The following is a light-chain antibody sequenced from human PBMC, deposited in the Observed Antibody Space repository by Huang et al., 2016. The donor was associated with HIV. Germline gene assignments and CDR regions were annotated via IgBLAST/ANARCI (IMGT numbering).Light chain of an antibody. J-gene: IGKJ1*01. CDR3: QQYDNLYI. V-gene: IGKV1-33*01. Sequence: DIQMTQSPSSLSASVGDRVTITCQASQDIRKYLNWYQQKPGRAPKLLIYDSSNLEGGVPSRFSGSGSGTNFTFTISSLHPEDIATYYCQQYDNLYIFGQETKVEIK. CDR2: DSS. CDR1: QDIRKY.